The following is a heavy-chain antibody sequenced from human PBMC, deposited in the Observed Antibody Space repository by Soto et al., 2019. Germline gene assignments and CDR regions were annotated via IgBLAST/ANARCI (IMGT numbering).Heavy chain of an antibody. CDR2: IKQDGSEK. Sequence: QPGGSLRLSCAASGFTFSSYWMSWVRQAPGKGLEWVANIKQDGSEKYYVDSVKGRFTISRDNAKNSLYLQMNSLRAEDTAVYYCARDGDEGWFHAFDIWGQGTMVTVSS. CDR3: ARDGDEGWFHAFDI. CDR1: GFTFSSYW. V-gene: IGHV3-7*01. D-gene: IGHD2-15*01. J-gene: IGHJ3*02.